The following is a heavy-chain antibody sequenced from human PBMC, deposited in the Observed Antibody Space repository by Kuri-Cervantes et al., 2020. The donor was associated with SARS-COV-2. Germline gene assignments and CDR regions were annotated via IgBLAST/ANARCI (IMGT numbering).Heavy chain of an antibody. CDR2: INHSGST. V-gene: IGHV4-34*01. CDR3: ARDQSSSWYPNFAEYY. J-gene: IGHJ4*02. Sequence: SQTLSLTCAVYGGSFSGYYWSWIRQPPGKGLEWIGEINHSGSTNYNPSLKSRVTISVDTSKNQFSLKLSSVTAADTAVYYCARDQSSSWYPNFAEYYWGQGTLVTVSS. D-gene: IGHD6-13*01. CDR1: GGSFSGYY.